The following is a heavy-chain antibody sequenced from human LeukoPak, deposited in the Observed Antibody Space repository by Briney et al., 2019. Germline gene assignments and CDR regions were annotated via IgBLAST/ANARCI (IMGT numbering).Heavy chain of an antibody. D-gene: IGHD5-12*01. Sequence: GGSLRLSCTTSGFNFGEYALTWVRQAPGKGLEWVGFIRSKAYGGTTVKAASVRGRFTISRDDSKSIAYLQMNGLKTEDTAVYYCTSGVATNSYYFDYWGQGTLVTVSS. J-gene: IGHJ4*02. CDR2: IRSKAYGGTT. V-gene: IGHV3-49*04. CDR3: TSGVATNSYYFDY. CDR1: GFNFGEYA.